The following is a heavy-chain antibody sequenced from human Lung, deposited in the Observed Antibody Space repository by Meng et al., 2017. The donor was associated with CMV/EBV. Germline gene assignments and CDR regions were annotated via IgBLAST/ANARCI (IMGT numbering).Heavy chain of an antibody. CDR1: GGSFSGYY. J-gene: IGHJ3*02. CDR2: IYYSGST. CDR3: ARSDGGPPRITVVRGVIINAVDI. D-gene: IGHD3-10*01. V-gene: IGHV4-34*09. Sequence: SETLSLXCAVYGGSFSGYYWSWIRQPPGKGLEWIGYIYYSGSTYYNPSLKSRVTISVDTSKNQFSLKLSSVTAADTAVYYCARSDGGPPRITVVRGVIINAVDIWXQGTMVTVSS.